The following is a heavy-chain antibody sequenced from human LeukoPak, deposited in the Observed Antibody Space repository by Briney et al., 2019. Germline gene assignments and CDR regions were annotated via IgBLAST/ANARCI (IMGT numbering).Heavy chain of an antibody. V-gene: IGHV4-34*01. J-gene: IGHJ5*02. Sequence: SETLSLTCAVYGGSFSGYYWSWIRQPPGKGLEWIGEINHSGGTNYNPSLKSRVTISVDTPKNRFSLKLSSVTAADTAVYYCARGDYYGSGSYYWFDPWGQGTLVTVSS. D-gene: IGHD3-10*01. CDR2: INHSGGT. CDR3: ARGDYYGSGSYYWFDP. CDR1: GGSFSGYY.